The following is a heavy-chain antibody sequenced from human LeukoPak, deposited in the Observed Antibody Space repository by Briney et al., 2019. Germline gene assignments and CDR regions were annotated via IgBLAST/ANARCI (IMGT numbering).Heavy chain of an antibody. CDR3: AREKLSGYLMGY. Sequence: SETLSLTCTVSGGSISSSSYYWGWIRQPPGKGLEWIGSIYYSGSTYYNPSLKSRVTISVDTSKNQFSLKLSSVTAADTAVYYCAREKLSGYLMGYWGQGTLVTVSS. CDR1: GGSISSSSYY. J-gene: IGHJ4*02. D-gene: IGHD3-22*01. V-gene: IGHV4-39*07. CDR2: IYYSGST.